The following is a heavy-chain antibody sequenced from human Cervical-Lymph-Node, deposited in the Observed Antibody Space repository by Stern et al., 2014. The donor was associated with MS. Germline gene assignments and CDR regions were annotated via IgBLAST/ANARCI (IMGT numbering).Heavy chain of an antibody. Sequence: QVQLVESGGGVVQPGKSLRLSCVASGFTFSNYGMHWVRQAPGTGLEWGATIWSDVTSKFYAGSLEGRFTISRENSKNTLYLEMKGLRAEDSARYYCARDGIVVAKXXXXXWGQGTLVTVSS. J-gene: IGHJ3*01. D-gene: IGHD2-21*01. CDR2: IWSDVTSK. CDR3: ARDGIVVAKXXXXX. CDR1: GFTFSNYG. V-gene: IGHV3-33*01.